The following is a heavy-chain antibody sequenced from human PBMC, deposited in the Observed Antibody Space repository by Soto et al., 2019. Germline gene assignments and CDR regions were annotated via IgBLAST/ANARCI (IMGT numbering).Heavy chain of an antibody. Sequence: LRLSCAASGFTVSSNYMSWVRQAPGKGLEWVSVIYSGGSTYYADSVKGRFTISRDNSKNTLYLQMNSLRAEDTAVYYCARGVVKWLVKRNLFDPWGQGTLVTVSS. J-gene: IGHJ5*02. V-gene: IGHV3-53*01. CDR2: IYSGGST. D-gene: IGHD6-19*01. CDR3: ARGVVKWLVKRNLFDP. CDR1: GFTVSSNY.